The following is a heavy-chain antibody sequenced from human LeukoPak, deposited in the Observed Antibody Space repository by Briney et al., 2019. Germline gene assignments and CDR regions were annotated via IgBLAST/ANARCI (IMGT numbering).Heavy chain of an antibody. Sequence: ASVKVSCKASGYTFTEYRMHWVRQAPGQGLEWMGWINGNSGDTGYEQKFQGRVTMTRDTSISTAYMELSRLGSDDTAVYYCVRPAKGYDSSGYYDYWGQGTLVTVSS. CDR2: INGNSGDT. J-gene: IGHJ4*02. V-gene: IGHV1-2*02. D-gene: IGHD3-22*01. CDR3: VRPAKGYDSSGYYDY. CDR1: GYTFTEYR.